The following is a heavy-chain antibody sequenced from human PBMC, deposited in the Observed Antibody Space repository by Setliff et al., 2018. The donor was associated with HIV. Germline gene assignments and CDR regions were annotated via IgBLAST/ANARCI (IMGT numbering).Heavy chain of an antibody. CDR2: ISSSSSYT. V-gene: IGHV3-11*03. J-gene: IGHJ4*02. Sequence: GGSLRLSCAASGFTFSDYYMSWIRQAPGKGLKWVSYISSSSSYTNYADSVKGRFTISRDNAKNSLYLQMNSLRAEDTAVYYCAKSLLVAGNDYWGQGTLVTVSS. CDR3: AKSLLVAGNDY. D-gene: IGHD2-8*02. CDR1: GFTFSDYY.